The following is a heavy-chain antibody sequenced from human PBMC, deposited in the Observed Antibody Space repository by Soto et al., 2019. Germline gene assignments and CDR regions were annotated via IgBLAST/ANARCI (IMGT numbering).Heavy chain of an antibody. Sequence: GGSLRLSCAASGFTFSSYGMHWVRQAPGKGLEWVAVIWYDGSNKYYADSVKGRFTISRDNSKNTLYLQMNSLRAEDTAVYYCAREDNYYGSGAINWFDPWGQGTLVTVSS. CDR3: AREDNYYGSGAINWFDP. CDR1: GFTFSSYG. V-gene: IGHV3-33*01. D-gene: IGHD3-10*01. J-gene: IGHJ5*02. CDR2: IWYDGSNK.